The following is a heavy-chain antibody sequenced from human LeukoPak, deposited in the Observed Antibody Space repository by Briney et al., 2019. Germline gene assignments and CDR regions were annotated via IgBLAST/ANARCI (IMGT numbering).Heavy chain of an antibody. J-gene: IGHJ4*02. CDR1: GYTFTSYY. CDR3: ASLEKRGYSYGYVSFDY. D-gene: IGHD5-18*01. Sequence: ASVKVSCKASGYTFTSYYMHWVRQAPGQGLEWMGIINPSGGSTSYAQKFQGRVTMTRDTSTSTVYMELSNLRSEDTAVYYCASLEKRGYSYGYVSFDYWGQGTLVTVSS. CDR2: INPSGGST. V-gene: IGHV1-46*01.